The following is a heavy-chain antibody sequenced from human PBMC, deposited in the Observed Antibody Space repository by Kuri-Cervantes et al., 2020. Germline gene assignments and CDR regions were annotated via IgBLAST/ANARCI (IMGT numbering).Heavy chain of an antibody. V-gene: IGHV4-34*01. Sequence: SETLSLTCAVYGGSFSGYYWSWIRQPPGKGLEWIGEINHIGSTNYNPSLKSRVTISVDTSKNQFSLKLSSVTAADTAVYYCARGRGILLWFGEFHFDYWGQGTLVTVSS. CDR3: ARGRGILLWFGEFHFDY. D-gene: IGHD3-10*01. CDR1: GGSFSGYY. CDR2: INHIGST. J-gene: IGHJ4*02.